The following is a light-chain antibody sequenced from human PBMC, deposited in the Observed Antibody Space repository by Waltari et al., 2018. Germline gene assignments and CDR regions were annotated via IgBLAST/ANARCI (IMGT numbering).Light chain of an antibody. CDR2: DVS. CDR3: CSYAGTYTYV. V-gene: IGLV2-11*01. J-gene: IGLJ1*01. CDR1: SSDVGGYNY. Sequence: SALTQPRSVSGSPGQSVTISCTGTSSDVGGYNYLSWYQQHPGKAPKLMIYDVSKRPSGVPDRFSGSKSGNTASLTISGLQAEDEADYYCCSYAGTYTYVFGTGTKVTVL.